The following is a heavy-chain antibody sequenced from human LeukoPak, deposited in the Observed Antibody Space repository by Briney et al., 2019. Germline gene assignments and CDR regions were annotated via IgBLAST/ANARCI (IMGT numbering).Heavy chain of an antibody. Sequence: ASVKVSCKASGYTFTSYAMHWVRQAPGQRLEWMGWINAGNGNTKYSQKFQGRVTITRDTSASTAYMELSSLRSEDTAVYYCALLAVADDWFDPWGQGTLVTVSS. CDR1: GYTFTSYA. V-gene: IGHV1-3*01. D-gene: IGHD6-19*01. CDR3: ALLAVADDWFDP. J-gene: IGHJ5*02. CDR2: INAGNGNT.